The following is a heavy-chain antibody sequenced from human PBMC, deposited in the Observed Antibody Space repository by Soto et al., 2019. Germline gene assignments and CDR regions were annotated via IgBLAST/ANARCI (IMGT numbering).Heavy chain of an antibody. CDR3: ARGAAAAGIDY. CDR1: GGSISSYY. J-gene: IGHJ4*02. CDR2: IYYSGST. V-gene: IGHV4-59*08. D-gene: IGHD6-13*01. Sequence: SETLSLTCTVSGGSISSYYWSWIRQPPGKGLEWIGYIYYSGSTNYNPSLKSRVTISVDTSKNQFSLKLSSVTAADTAVYYCARGAAAAGIDYWGQGTLVTVSS.